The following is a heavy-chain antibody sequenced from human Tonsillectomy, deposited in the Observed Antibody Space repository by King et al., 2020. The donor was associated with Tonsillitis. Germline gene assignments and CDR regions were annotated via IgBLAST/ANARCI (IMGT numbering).Heavy chain of an antibody. D-gene: IGHD1-26*01. J-gene: IGHJ4*02. CDR3: ARVFHSGAWRVFFDN. V-gene: IGHV4-30-4*07. CDR2: IYRNGNA. CDR1: GASIISADHS. Sequence: QLQESGPGLVKPSQTLSLTCAVSGASIISADHSWNWLRQSATKGLEWLAYIYRNGNAYYNPSLNGRLTMSVDTSKNQFSLKLTSLTAADTAIYYCARVFHSGAWRVFFDNWGQGALVTVSS.